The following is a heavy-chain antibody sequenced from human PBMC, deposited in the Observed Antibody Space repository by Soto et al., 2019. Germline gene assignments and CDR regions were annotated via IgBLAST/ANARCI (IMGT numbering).Heavy chain of an antibody. CDR1: GSSISSSSYY. J-gene: IGHJ4*02. CDR2: IYYSGST. CDR3: ARKGGSGCFDY. V-gene: IGHV4-39*01. Sequence: SETLSLTCTVSGSSISSSSYYWGWIRQPPGKGLEWIGSIYYSGSTYYNPSLKSRVTISVDTSKNQFSLKLSSVTAADTAVYYCARKGGSGCFDYWGQGTLVTVSS. D-gene: IGHD3-10*01.